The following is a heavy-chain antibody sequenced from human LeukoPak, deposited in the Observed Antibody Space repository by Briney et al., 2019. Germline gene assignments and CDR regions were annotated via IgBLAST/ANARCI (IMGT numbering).Heavy chain of an antibody. J-gene: IGHJ6*03. CDR2: TRNKANSYTT. CDR3: ARRGIVVVPAAMYRYYYYMDV. CDR1: GFTFSDHY. D-gene: IGHD2-2*01. V-gene: IGHV3-72*01. Sequence: PGGSLRLSCAASGFTFSDHYMDWVRQAPGKGLEWVGRTRNKANSYTTEYAASVKGRFTISRDDSKNSLYLQMNSLKTEDTAVYYCARRGIVVVPAAMYRYYYYMDVWGKGTTVTVSS.